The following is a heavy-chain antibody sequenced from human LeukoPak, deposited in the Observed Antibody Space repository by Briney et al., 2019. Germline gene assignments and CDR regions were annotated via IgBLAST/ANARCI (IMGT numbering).Heavy chain of an antibody. CDR3: AKTQAVAGTDY. J-gene: IGHJ4*02. V-gene: IGHV3-30*04. Sequence: GRSLRLSCVASGFTFSTYAIHWVRQAPGKGLEWVAVVSKDGNTKYYADSVKGRFIISRDNSKNTLYLQMNSLRAEDTAVYYCAKTQAVAGTDYWGQGTLVTVSS. CDR2: VSKDGNTK. D-gene: IGHD6-19*01. CDR1: GFTFSTYA.